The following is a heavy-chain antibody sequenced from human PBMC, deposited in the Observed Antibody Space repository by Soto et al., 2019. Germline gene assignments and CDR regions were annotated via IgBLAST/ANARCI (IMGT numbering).Heavy chain of an antibody. CDR2: ISSSSSYI. V-gene: IGHV3-21*01. Sequence: GGSLRLSCAASGFTFSSYSMNWVRQAPGKGLEWVSSISSSSSYIYYADSVKGRFTISRDNAKNSLYLQMNSLRAEDTAVYYCARSLQLFYYFDYWGQGTLVTVSS. CDR3: ARSLQLFYYFDY. D-gene: IGHD5-18*01. CDR1: GFTFSSYS. J-gene: IGHJ4*02.